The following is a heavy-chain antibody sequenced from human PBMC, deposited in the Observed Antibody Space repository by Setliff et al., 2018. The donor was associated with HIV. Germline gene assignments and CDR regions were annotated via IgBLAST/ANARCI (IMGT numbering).Heavy chain of an antibody. V-gene: IGHV3-7*05. CDR2: IKQDGSEK. D-gene: IGHD1-26*01. Sequence: SCKAFGFTFSTYWMSWVRQAPGKGLEWVANIKQDGSEKNYMDSVKGRFTISRDNAKNSLYLQMNSLRVEDTAVYYCATDCAVVGGTGSLDSWGQGTLVTVSS. J-gene: IGHJ4*02. CDR1: GFTFSTYW. CDR3: ATDCAVVGGTGSLDS.